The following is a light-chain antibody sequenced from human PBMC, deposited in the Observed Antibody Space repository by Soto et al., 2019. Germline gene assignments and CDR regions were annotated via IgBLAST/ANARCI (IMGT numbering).Light chain of an antibody. J-gene: IGLJ3*02. Sequence: QSALTQPASVSGSPGQSITISCTGSNSDVGAYNYVSWYRQHPGKAPKLIIYEVNNRPSGVSHRFSGSKSGNTASLTISGLQADDEADYYCASYTISSARVFGGGTKLTVL. CDR3: ASYTISSARV. CDR2: EVN. CDR1: NSDVGAYNY. V-gene: IGLV2-14*01.